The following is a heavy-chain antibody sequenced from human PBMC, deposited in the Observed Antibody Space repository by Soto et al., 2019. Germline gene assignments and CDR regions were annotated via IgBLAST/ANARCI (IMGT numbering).Heavy chain of an antibody. D-gene: IGHD2-2*01. CDR2: ISSSGSTI. Sequence: GGSLRLSCAASGFTFSSYEMNWVRQAPGKGLEWVSYISSSGSTIYYADSVKGRFTISRDNAKNSLYLQMNSLRAEDTAVYYCARSGRDCSSTSCYATFDDSYYGMDVWGQGTTVTVSS. J-gene: IGHJ6*02. CDR1: GFTFSSYE. CDR3: ARSGRDCSSTSCYATFDDSYYGMDV. V-gene: IGHV3-48*03.